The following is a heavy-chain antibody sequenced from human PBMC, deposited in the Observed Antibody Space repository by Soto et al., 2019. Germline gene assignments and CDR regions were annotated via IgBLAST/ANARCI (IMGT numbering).Heavy chain of an antibody. CDR2: IGAGGTI. CDR1: GITLNSHA. D-gene: IGHD3-10*01. CDR3: AKDLRPGAGAFDI. V-gene: IGHV3-23*01. Sequence: EVQLLESGGGLVQPGGSLRLSCMASGITLNSHAMSWVRQAPGKGLEWVSIIGAGGTIYYSDSVKSRFTISKDTSKSTVYLQMNSLRADDTAVYFCAKDLRPGAGAFDIWGQGTMVTVS. J-gene: IGHJ3*02.